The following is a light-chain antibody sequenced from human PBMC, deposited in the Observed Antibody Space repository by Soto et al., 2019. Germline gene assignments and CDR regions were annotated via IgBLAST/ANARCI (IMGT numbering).Light chain of an antibody. Sequence: LRQYPVTLSLSAGGRATVSGRASQSVNNNFLAWYQLRPGQAPRLLISGASSRATGIPDRISGSGSGTDFTLAVSRVEPDGSAMYYWQPYVGSATFGQGTKVDIK. J-gene: IGKJ1*01. CDR1: QSVNNNF. V-gene: IGKV3-20*01. CDR2: GAS. CDR3: QPYVGSAT.